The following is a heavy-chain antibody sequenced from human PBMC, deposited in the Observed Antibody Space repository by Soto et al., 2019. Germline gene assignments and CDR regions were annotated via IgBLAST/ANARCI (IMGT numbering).Heavy chain of an antibody. D-gene: IGHD2-15*01. CDR2: IYYSGST. J-gene: IGHJ6*02. V-gene: IGHV4-59*01. CDR1: GGSISSYY. CDR3: ARVRWYYYYYGMDV. Sequence: SETLFLTCTVSGGSISSYYWSWIRQPPGKGLEWIGYIYYSGSTNYNPSLKSRVTISVDTSKNQFSLKLSSVTAADTAVYYCARVRWYYYYYGMDVWGQGTTVTVSS.